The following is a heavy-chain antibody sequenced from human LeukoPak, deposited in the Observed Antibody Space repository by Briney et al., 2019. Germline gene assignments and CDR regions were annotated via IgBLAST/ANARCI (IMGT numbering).Heavy chain of an antibody. D-gene: IGHD3-9*01. CDR2: IYYSGST. Sequence: SETLSLTCTVSGGSISSYYWSWIRQPPGKGLEWIGYIYYSGSTNYNPSLKSRVTISVVTSKNQFSLKLSSVTAADTAVYYCARKHYDILTGYHYDAFDIWGQGTMVTVSS. J-gene: IGHJ3*02. CDR1: GGSISSYY. CDR3: ARKHYDILTGYHYDAFDI. V-gene: IGHV4-59*01.